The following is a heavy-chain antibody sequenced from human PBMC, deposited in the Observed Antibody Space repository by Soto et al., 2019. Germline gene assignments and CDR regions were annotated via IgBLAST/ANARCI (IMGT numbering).Heavy chain of an antibody. CDR2: INPNSGGT. D-gene: IGHD6-19*01. Sequence: ASVKVSCKASGYTFTGYYMHWVRQAPGQGLEWMGWINPNSGGTNYAQKFQGRVTMTRDTSVSTAYMELSRLRSDDTAVYYCARFNVDGTFLIDYWGQGTLVTVSS. J-gene: IGHJ4*02. CDR1: GYTFTGYY. V-gene: IGHV1-2*02. CDR3: ARFNVDGTFLIDY.